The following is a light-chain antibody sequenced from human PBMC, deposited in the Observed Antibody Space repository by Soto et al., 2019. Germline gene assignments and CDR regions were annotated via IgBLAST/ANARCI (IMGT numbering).Light chain of an antibody. J-gene: IGLJ1*01. CDR2: DVT. CDR3: SSYTTSNARQIV. CDR1: SSDVGGYNY. V-gene: IGLV2-14*03. Sequence: QSVLTQPASVSGSPGQSITISCTGTSSDVGGYNYVSWYQHHPGKAPKLIIYDVTNRPSGVSNPFSGSKSGNTASLTSSGLLPEDEADYFCSSYTTSNARQIVFGTGTQLTVL.